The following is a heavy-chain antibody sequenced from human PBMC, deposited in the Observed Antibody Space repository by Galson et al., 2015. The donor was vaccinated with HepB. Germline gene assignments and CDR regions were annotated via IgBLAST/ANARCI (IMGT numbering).Heavy chain of an antibody. D-gene: IGHD4-11*01. CDR1: GITFSHAW. Sequence: SLRLSCAASGITFSHAWMSWVRQAPGKGLEWVGRLKSKADGGTTDYTAPVKGRFTISRDDSINTLYLQMNSLRTEDTAVYYCTTAGVDYSWYFDYWGQGTLVTVSS. CDR3: TTAGVDYSWYFDY. J-gene: IGHJ4*02. V-gene: IGHV3-15*01. CDR2: LKSKADGGTT.